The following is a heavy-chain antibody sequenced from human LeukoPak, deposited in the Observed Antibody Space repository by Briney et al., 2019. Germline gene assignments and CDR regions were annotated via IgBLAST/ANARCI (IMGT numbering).Heavy chain of an antibody. D-gene: IGHD3-10*01. CDR3: ARDSYYGSGSYFDY. CDR2: IYYSRST. CDR1: GGSIRSGGYY. Sequence: SQTLSLPCTVSGGSIRSGGYYGSWIRQHPGKGLEWIGYIYYSRSTYYNPSLKSRVTISVDTSKNQFSLKLSSVTAAGTAVYYCARDSYYGSGSYFDYWGQGTLVTVSS. V-gene: IGHV4-31*03. J-gene: IGHJ4*02.